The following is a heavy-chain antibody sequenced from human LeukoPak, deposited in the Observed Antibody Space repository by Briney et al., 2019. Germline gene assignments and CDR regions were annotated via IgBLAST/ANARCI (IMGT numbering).Heavy chain of an antibody. CDR3: ASGRTAAASDY. CDR1: GGTFSSYA. Sequence: ASVKVSCKASGGTFSSYAINWVRQAPGQGLEWMGWMNPNSGNTGYAQKFQGRVTMTRNTSISTAYMELSSLRSEDTAVYYCASGRTAAASDYWGQGTLVTVST. CDR2: MNPNSGNT. D-gene: IGHD6-13*01. J-gene: IGHJ4*02. V-gene: IGHV1-8*02.